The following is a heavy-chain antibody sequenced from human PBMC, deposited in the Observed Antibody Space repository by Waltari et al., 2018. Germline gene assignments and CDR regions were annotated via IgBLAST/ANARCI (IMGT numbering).Heavy chain of an antibody. Sequence: QLQLQESDPGLVKPSATLSLTCTVSGCSISSSSYYWVWIRQPPGKGLEWIGSIYYSWSTYYNPSLKSRVTISVDTSKNQFSLKLISVTAADTAVYYCARCPVVYYYDSSGLPDYWGQGTLVTVSS. D-gene: IGHD3-22*01. CDR1: GCSISSSSYY. CDR2: IYYSWST. J-gene: IGHJ4*02. CDR3: ARCPVVYYYDSSGLPDY. V-gene: IGHV4-39*01.